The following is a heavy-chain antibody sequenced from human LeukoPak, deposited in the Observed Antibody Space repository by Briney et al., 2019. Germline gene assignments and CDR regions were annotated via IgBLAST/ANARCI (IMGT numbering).Heavy chain of an antibody. CDR1: GFTFSSYG. Sequence: AGRSLRLSCAASGFTFSSYGMHWVRQAPGKGLEWVAVIWYDGSNKYYADSVKGRFTISRDNSKNTLYLQMNSLSTEDTAVYYCAKTTTGYSSGRYPGWPVDYWGQGTLVTVSS. CDR3: AKTTTGYSSGRYPGWPVDY. CDR2: IWYDGSNK. D-gene: IGHD6-19*01. J-gene: IGHJ4*02. V-gene: IGHV3-33*06.